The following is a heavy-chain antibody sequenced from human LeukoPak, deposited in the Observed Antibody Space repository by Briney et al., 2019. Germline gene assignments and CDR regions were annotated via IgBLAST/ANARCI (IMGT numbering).Heavy chain of an antibody. CDR2: MNPNSGNT. CDR1: GYTFTSYD. CDR3: ARAGTTVVTPERF. J-gene: IGHJ4*02. D-gene: IGHD4-23*01. Sequence: ASVKVSCKASGYTFTSYDINWVRQATGQGLEWMGWMNPNSGNTGYAQKFQGRVTMTRNTSISTAYMEVSSLRSEDTAVYYCARAGTTVVTPERFWGQGTLVTVS. V-gene: IGHV1-8*01.